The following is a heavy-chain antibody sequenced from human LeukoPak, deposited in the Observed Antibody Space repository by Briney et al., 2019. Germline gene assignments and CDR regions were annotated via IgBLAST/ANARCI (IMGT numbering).Heavy chain of an antibody. CDR1: GGTFSSYA. V-gene: IGHV1-69*06. Sequence: GASVKVSCKASGGTFSSYAISWVRQAPGQGLEWMGGIIPIFGTANYAQKFQGRVTITADKSTSTAYMELSSLRSEDTAVYYCARAGGVGATPYFDYWGQGALVTVSS. CDR2: IIPIFGTA. J-gene: IGHJ4*02. CDR3: ARAGGVGATPYFDY. D-gene: IGHD1-26*01.